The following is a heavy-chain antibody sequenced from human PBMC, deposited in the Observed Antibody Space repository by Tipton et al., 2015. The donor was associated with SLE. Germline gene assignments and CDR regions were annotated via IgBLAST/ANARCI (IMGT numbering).Heavy chain of an antibody. CDR2: INPNSGGT. CDR1: GYTFTAYY. J-gene: IGHJ4*02. Sequence: QLVQSGAEVKKPGASVTVSCKASGYTFTAYYIHWVRQAPGEGLEWMGRINPNSGGTNFAQQFQGRVTMTTDTSINTAYMEVSSLTSDDTALYYCARDQASFGAACYPDYWGQGTLVTVSS. D-gene: IGHD2-21*01. CDR3: ARDQASFGAACYPDY. V-gene: IGHV1-2*06.